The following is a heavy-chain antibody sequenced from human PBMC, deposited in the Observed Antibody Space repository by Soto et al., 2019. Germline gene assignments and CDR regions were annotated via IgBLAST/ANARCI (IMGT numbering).Heavy chain of an antibody. CDR2: IIPISGTS. Sequence: QVQLVQSGAEVKKPGSSVKVSCKASGGTFISYAISWVRQAPGQGLEWMGGIIPISGTSNLAQKFQGRLTITADKSTSTAYRELSSLRSEDTAVYYCAKEWRDYSRRNWFDPWGQGTLVTVSS. D-gene: IGHD5-12*01. CDR1: GGTFISYA. CDR3: AKEWRDYSRRNWFDP. J-gene: IGHJ5*02. V-gene: IGHV1-69*06.